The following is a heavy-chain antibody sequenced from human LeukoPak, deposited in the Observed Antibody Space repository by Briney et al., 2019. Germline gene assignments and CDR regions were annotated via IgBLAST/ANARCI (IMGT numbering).Heavy chain of an antibody. CDR2: IIPIFGTA. V-gene: IGHV1-69*06. J-gene: IGHJ3*02. CDR3: ARDPLYDFWSGYYTGDAFDI. D-gene: IGHD3-3*01. Sequence: SVKVSCKASGGTFSSYAISWVRQAPGQGLEWMGGIIPIFGTANYAQKFQGRVTITADKSTSTAYMELSRLRSDDTAVYYCARDPLYDFWSGYYTGDAFDIWGQGTMVTVSS. CDR1: GGTFSSYA.